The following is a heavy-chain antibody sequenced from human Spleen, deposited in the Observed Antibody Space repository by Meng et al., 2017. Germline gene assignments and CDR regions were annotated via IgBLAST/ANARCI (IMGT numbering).Heavy chain of an antibody. J-gene: IGHJ4*02. CDR3: ARDVAGRGGY. Sequence: GESLKISCAASGFTFSSYEMNWVRQAPGKGLEWVSYISYSGTTIYYADSVKGRFTISRDNAKNTLYLQMNSLRGEDTAVYYCARDVAGRGGYWGQGTLVTVSS. CDR2: ISYSGTTI. CDR1: GFTFSSYE. V-gene: IGHV3-48*03. D-gene: IGHD1-26*01.